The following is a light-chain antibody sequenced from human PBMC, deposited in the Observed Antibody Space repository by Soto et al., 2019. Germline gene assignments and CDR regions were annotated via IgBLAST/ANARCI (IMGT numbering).Light chain of an antibody. CDR3: QQSKTKLWT. V-gene: IGKV1-5*01. CDR2: EAS. J-gene: IGKJ1*01. Sequence: DILMTQSPSTLSASVGDRVTITCRASESISVWLAWYQQKPGKAPKLLIYEASILESGVPSRFSGTGSGTEFTLTISSLQPNDFATYYCQQSKTKLWTFGPGTKVDIK. CDR1: ESISVW.